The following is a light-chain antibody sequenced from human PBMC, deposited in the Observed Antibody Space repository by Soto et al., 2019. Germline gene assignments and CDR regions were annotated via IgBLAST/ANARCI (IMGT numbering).Light chain of an antibody. CDR3: SSYTSTSTYV. V-gene: IGLV2-14*03. CDR1: SSDVGGYNY. CDR2: DVS. J-gene: IGLJ1*01. Sequence: QCVLTKDASVNGFPGEWISIISKGTSSDVGGYNYVSWYQHHPGKAPKLMIYDVSNRHTGVSNRFSGSKSGNTASLTISGLQAEDEADYYRSSYTSTSTYVFGTGTKVTVL.